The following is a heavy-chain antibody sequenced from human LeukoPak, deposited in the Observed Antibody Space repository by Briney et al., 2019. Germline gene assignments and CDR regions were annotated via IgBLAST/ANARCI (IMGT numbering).Heavy chain of an antibody. D-gene: IGHD3-22*01. CDR3: ARGNSSGYYAPLDY. V-gene: IGHV4-59*01. CDR2: IHMTGRT. CDR1: GVSFSSFQ. J-gene: IGHJ4*02. Sequence: SETLSLTCTVSGVSFSSFQWSWIRQSPVKGLEWIGNIHMTGRTDYNPSLKSRVTISVDTSKNQFSLKLSSVTAADTAVYYCARGNSSGYYAPLDYWGQGTLVTASS.